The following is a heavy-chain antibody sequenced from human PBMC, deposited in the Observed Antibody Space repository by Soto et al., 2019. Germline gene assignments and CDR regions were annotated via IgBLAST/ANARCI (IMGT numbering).Heavy chain of an antibody. CDR2: INPNSGGT. V-gene: IGHV1-2*04. J-gene: IGHJ6*02. Sequence: GASVKVSCKASGYTFTGYYMHWVRQAPGQGLEWMGWINPNSGGTNYAQKFQGWVTMTRDTSISTAYMELSRLRSDDTAVYYCARETYYYYGRDVWGQGTTVTVSS. CDR3: ARETYYYYGRDV. CDR1: GYTFTGYY.